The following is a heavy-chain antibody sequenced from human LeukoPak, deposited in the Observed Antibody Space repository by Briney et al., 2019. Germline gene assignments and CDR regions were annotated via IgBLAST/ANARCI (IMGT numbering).Heavy chain of an antibody. Sequence: GGSLRLSCEVSGFTFDNNDMHWVSQSTGKGLEWVSAIGSAGYTYYAESVRSRFTITRDTAKQSLYLQMNSLRVEDTAVYHCVRQPDSARYGFDYWGRGTQVTVSS. CDR3: VRQPDSARYGFDY. CDR1: GFTFDNND. V-gene: IGHV3-13*01. CDR2: IGSAGYT. J-gene: IGHJ4*02. D-gene: IGHD1-14*01.